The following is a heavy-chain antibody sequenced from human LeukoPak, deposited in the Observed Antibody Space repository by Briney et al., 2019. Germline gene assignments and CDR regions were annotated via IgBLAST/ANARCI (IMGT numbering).Heavy chain of an antibody. V-gene: IGHV3-21*04. Sequence: GGSLRLSCAASGFTFSSYSMNWVRQAPGKGLEWVSSISSSSSYIYYADSVKGRFTISRDNAKNSLYLQMNSLRAEDTALYYCARAPDYYDSSGYYEYFQHWGQGTLVTVSS. CDR1: GFTFSSYS. J-gene: IGHJ1*01. CDR3: ARAPDYYDSSGYYEYFQH. CDR2: ISSSSSYI. D-gene: IGHD3-22*01.